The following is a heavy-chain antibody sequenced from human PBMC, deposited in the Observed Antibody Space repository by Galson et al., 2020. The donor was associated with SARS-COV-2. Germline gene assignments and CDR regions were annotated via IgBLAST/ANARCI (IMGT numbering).Heavy chain of an antibody. V-gene: IGHV2-70*11. D-gene: IGHD7-27*01. CDR1: GFSLSPSGMC. Sequence: SGPTQVKPTQPLTLTCTFSGFSLSPSGMCVSWIRQPPGKALEWLARLARDDDQYYSPSLTTRLTISKDTTKNQVFLTMTNMDPVDTATYYWARMDPTGGERDWGQGTLVTVSS. CDR3: ARMDPTGGERD. J-gene: IGHJ4*02. CDR2: LARDDDQ.